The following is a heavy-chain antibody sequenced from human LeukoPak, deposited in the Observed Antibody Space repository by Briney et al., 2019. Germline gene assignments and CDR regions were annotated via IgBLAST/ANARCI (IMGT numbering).Heavy chain of an antibody. D-gene: IGHD3-3*01. CDR1: GFTFSSYG. V-gene: IGHV3-30*18. J-gene: IGHJ4*02. CDR2: ISYDGSNK. CDR3: ANGGAYYDFWSGYYKD. Sequence: GGSLRLSCAASGFTFSSYGMHWVRQAPGKGLEWVAVISYDGSNKYYADSVKGRFTISRDNSKNTLYLQMNSLRAEDTAVYYCANGGAYYDFWSGYYKDWGQGTLVTVSS.